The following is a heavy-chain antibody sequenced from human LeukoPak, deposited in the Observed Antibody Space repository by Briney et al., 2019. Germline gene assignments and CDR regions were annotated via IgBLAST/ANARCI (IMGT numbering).Heavy chain of an antibody. CDR1: GYSFTSYW. D-gene: IGHD3-10*01. V-gene: IGHV5-51*01. CDR3: ARLVRGVIITQNWFDP. CDR2: IYPGDSDT. Sequence: GESLKISCKGSGYSFTSYWIGWVRQMPGKGLEWMGIIYPGDSDTSYSPSFQGHVTISADKSISTAYLQWSSLKPSDTAMYYCARLVRGVIITQNWFDPWGQGPLVTVSS. J-gene: IGHJ5*02.